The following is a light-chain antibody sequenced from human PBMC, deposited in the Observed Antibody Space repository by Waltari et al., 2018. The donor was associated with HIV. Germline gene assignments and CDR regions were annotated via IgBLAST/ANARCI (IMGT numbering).Light chain of an antibody. J-gene: IGLJ2*01. CDR1: SSNIGRNT. V-gene: IGLV1-44*01. Sequence: QSVLTQPPSASGTPGQRVTISCSGSSSNIGRNTVNWYQHLPGTAPKLLIYSNNQRPSGVADRFSGSKSGTSASLAISGLQSEDEADYYCAAWDDSLNGVVFGGGTKLTVL. CDR2: SNN. CDR3: AAWDDSLNGVV.